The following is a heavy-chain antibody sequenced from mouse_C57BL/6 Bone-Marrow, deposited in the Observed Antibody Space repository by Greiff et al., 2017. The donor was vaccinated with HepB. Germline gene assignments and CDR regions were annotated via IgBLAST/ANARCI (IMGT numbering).Heavy chain of an antibody. Sequence: EVKLMESGGDLVKPGGSLKLSCAASGFTFSSYGMSWVRQTPDKRLEWVATISSGGSYTYYPDSVKGRFTISRDNAKNTLYLQMSSLKSEDTAMYYCPRPYYGSSYVGYWGQGTTLTVSS. D-gene: IGHD1-1*01. CDR2: ISSGGSYT. J-gene: IGHJ2*01. V-gene: IGHV5-6*01. CDR1: GFTFSSYG. CDR3: PRPYYGSSYVGY.